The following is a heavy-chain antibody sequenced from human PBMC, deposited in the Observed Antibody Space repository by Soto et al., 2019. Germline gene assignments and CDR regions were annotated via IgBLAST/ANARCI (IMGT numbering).Heavy chain of an antibody. CDR3: AHILGIGGYYEGFDY. CDR2: IYWDDEK. Sequence: QITLKESGPTLVKPTQTLTLTCPFSGFSLSTSSGVGVGWIRQPPGKALEWLAFIYWDDEKRYSPSLKSRLTVTKDTSKNQVVLIVTNMDPVATATYYCAHILGIGGYYEGFDYWGQGALVTVSS. CDR1: GFSLSTSSGVG. D-gene: IGHD1-26*01. V-gene: IGHV2-5*02. J-gene: IGHJ4*02.